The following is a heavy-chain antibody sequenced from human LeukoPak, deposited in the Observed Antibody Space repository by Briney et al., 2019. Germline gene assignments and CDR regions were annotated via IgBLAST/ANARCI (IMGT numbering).Heavy chain of an antibody. D-gene: IGHD2/OR15-2a*01. Sequence: ASVKVSCKASGYTITDYYLHWVRQAPGQGLEWMGWIIPNTGGTNYAQKFQDWVTMSSDTSISTAYMELSSLRSDDTAVYYCARGSPSYAQWHFDLWGRGTLVAVSS. J-gene: IGHJ2*01. CDR1: GYTITDYY. V-gene: IGHV1-2*04. CDR3: ARGSPSYAQWHFDL. CDR2: IIPNTGGT.